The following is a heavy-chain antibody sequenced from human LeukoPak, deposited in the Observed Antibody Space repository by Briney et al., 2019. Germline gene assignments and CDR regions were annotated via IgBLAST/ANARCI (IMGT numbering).Heavy chain of an antibody. D-gene: IGHD3-22*01. CDR1: GFTFNTYN. CDR3: VRDRPRYYYGSSGYYF. CDR2: ISSTSSYI. V-gene: IGHV3-21*01. J-gene: IGHJ4*02. Sequence: PGGSLRLSCAASGFTFNTYNMHWVRQAPGKGLEWVSSISSTSSYIYYADSLKGRFTISRDNAKNSLYLQMNSLRAEDTAEYYYVRDRPRYYYGSSGYYFWGQGTLVTVSS.